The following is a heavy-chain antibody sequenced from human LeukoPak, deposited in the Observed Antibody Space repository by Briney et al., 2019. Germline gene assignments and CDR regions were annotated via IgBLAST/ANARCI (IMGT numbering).Heavy chain of an antibody. CDR2: INPGNSDT. V-gene: IGHV5-51*01. CDR3: ARRNIVRPGDWFDP. Sequence: GESLKISCKGSGYNFFNYFIGWVRQMPGKGLEWMGIINPGNSDTRYSPSFQGQVTFSVDKSITTAYLQWSSLKASDTAMYYCARRNIVRPGDWFDPWGQGTLVTVSS. J-gene: IGHJ5*02. D-gene: IGHD1-26*01. CDR1: GYNFFNYF.